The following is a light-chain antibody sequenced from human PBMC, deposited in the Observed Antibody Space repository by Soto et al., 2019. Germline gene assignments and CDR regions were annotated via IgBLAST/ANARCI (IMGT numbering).Light chain of an antibody. CDR2: CAS. CDR1: QSVSSD. CDR3: QQYNNWPPYT. J-gene: IGKJ2*01. V-gene: IGKV3-15*01. Sequence: EIVMTQSPATLSVSPGERVTLSCRASQSVSSDLAWYQQKPGQAPRLLVYCASTRATGIPARFSGSGSGAEFTLTISSLQYEDFAVYYCQQYNNWPPYTFGQGTKLEIK.